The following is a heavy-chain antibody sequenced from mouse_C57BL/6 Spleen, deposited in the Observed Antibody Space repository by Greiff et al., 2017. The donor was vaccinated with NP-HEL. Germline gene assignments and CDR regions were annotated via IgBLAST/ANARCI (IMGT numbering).Heavy chain of an antibody. CDR3: ARGSTMVTTDYYAMDY. Sequence: QVQLQQPGAELVKPGASVKLSCKASGYTFTSYWMHWVKQRPGRGLEWIGRIDPYSGGTKYNEKFKSKATLTVDKSSSTAYMQLSSLTSEDSAVYYCARGSTMVTTDYYAMDYWGQGTSGPVSS. CDR1: GYTFTSYW. V-gene: IGHV1-72*01. CDR2: IDPYSGGT. D-gene: IGHD2-2*01. J-gene: IGHJ4*01.